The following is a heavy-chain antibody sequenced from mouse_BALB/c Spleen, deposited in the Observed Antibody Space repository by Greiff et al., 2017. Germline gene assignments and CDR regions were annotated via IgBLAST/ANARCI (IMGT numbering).Heavy chain of an antibody. CDR2: ISYSGST. Sequence: DVKLQESGPGLVKPSQSLSLTCTVTGYSITSDYAWNWIRQFPGNKLEGMGYISYSGSTSYNPSLKSRISITRDTSKNQFFLQLNSVTTEDTATYYCARFIYAMDYWGQGTSVTVSS. CDR3: ARFIYAMDY. V-gene: IGHV3-2*02. CDR1: GYSITSDYA. J-gene: IGHJ4*01. D-gene: IGHD1-2*01.